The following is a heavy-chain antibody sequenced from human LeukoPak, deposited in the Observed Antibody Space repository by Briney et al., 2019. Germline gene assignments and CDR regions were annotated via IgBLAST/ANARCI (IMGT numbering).Heavy chain of an antibody. CDR3: ARDNGSGWSDFDY. V-gene: IGHV3-21*01. Sequence: GGSLRLSCAASGFTFGSYSMNWVRQAPGKGLEWVSSISSSSSYIYYADSVKGRFTISRDNAKNSLYLQMNSLRAEDTAVYYCARDNGSGWSDFDYWGQGTLVTVSS. D-gene: IGHD6-19*01. CDR1: GFTFGSYS. J-gene: IGHJ4*02. CDR2: ISSSSSYI.